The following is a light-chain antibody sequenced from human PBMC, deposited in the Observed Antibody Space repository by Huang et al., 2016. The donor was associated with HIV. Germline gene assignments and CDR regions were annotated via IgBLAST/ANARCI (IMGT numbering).Light chain of an antibody. V-gene: IGKV3-15*01. CDR2: SAS. Sequence: EIMLTQSPATLSVSPGERATLSCRASQSISTNLAWYQQKPGLAPRLLIYSASTRATGSPARFSGSGSGTEFTLTISSLQSEDFAVYYCQQGETFGQGTKLEIK. CDR1: QSISTN. CDR3: QQGET. J-gene: IGKJ2*01.